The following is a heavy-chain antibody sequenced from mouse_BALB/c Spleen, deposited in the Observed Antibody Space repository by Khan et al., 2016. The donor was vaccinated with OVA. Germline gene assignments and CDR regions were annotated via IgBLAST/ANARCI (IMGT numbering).Heavy chain of an antibody. D-gene: IGHD1-1*01. CDR3: TRDYYGSSYVAD. Sequence: EVELVESGGGLVQPGGSRKLSCAASGFTFSNFGMHWVRQAPEKGLEWVAYISSGSFTINYAATVQGRFPISRDNPKNTLFLQITSLRSEDTAMYYCTRDYYGSSYVADWGQGTLVTVSA. V-gene: IGHV5-17*02. J-gene: IGHJ3*01. CDR1: GFTFSNFG. CDR2: ISSGSFTI.